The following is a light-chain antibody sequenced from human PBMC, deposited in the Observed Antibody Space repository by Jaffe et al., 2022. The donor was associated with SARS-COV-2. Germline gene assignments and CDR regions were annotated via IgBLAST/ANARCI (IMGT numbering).Light chain of an antibody. CDR1: HDISTW. Sequence: DIQMTQSPSSMSASIGDTISINCRASHDISTWLAWYQQKVGKAPKLLIYGASNLQSGVPSRFSGSGSGTDFNLTISSLQPEDFATYYCQEANNFFSLTFGGGTKVEIK. V-gene: IGKV1-12*01. CDR2: GAS. J-gene: IGKJ4*01. CDR3: QEANNFFSLT.